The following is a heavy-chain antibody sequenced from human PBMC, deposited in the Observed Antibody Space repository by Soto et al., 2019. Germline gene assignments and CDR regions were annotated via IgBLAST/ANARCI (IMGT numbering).Heavy chain of an antibody. D-gene: IGHD3-3*01. V-gene: IGHV3-11*01. CDR3: ARVIWSGYYCFDY. CDR2: ISSSGSTI. J-gene: IGHJ4*02. Sequence: GGSLRLSCAASGFTFSDYYMSWIRQAPGKGLEWVSYISSSGSTIYYADSVKGRFTISRDNAKNSLYLQMNSLRAEDTAVYYCARVIWSGYYCFDYWGQGTLVTVSS. CDR1: GFTFSDYY.